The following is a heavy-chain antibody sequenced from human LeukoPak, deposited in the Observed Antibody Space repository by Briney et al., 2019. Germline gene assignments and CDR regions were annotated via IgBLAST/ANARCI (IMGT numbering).Heavy chain of an antibody. CDR3: TGTYSYGYYYYMDV. CDR1: GFTFSSYW. D-gene: IGHD5-18*01. CDR2: IGSKANSYAT. Sequence: GGSLRLSCAASGFTFSSYWMSWVRQASGKGLEWVGRIGSKANSYATAYAASVKGRFTISRDDSKNTAYLQMNSLKTEDTAVYYCTGTYSYGYYYYMDVWGKGTTVTVSS. V-gene: IGHV3-73*01. J-gene: IGHJ6*03.